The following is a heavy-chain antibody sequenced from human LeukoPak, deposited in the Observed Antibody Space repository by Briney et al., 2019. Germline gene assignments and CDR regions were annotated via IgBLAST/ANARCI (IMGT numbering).Heavy chain of an antibody. D-gene: IGHD6-6*01. V-gene: IGHV3-21*01. J-gene: IGHJ4*02. CDR1: GFTFSTYY. Sequence: PGGSLRLSCAASGFTFSTYYINWVRQAPGKGLEWVSSISSSSSYIYYADSVKGQFTISRDNAKNSLYLQMNSLRAEDTAVYYCARSYISSSSYDYWGQGTLVTVSS. CDR3: ARSYISSSSYDY. CDR2: ISSSSSYI.